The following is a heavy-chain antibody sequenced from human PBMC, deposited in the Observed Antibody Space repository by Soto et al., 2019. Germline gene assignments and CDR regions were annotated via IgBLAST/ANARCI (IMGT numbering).Heavy chain of an antibody. CDR2: IHQSGST. J-gene: IGHJ4*02. CDR1: GGSISSIDW. Sequence: QVQVQESGPGLLKPSGTLSLTCAVSGGSISSIDWWSWVRQPPGKGLEWIGEIHQSGSTHYNPSLQRRVTISVDISKNQLSLGLTSVTAADTAVYYCVRACGYEPKVYWCKGTQVTVSS. D-gene: IGHD5-12*01. CDR3: VRACGYEPKVY. V-gene: IGHV4-4*02.